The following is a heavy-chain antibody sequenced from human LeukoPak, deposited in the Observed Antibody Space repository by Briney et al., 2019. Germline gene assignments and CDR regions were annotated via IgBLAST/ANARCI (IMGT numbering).Heavy chain of an antibody. CDR2: IKSKTDGGTT. CDR3: TTMMVEMATITGRDVVSNWFDP. D-gene: IGHD5-24*01. Sequence: GGSLRLSCEASGFTFSNAWMSWVRQAPGKGLEWVGRIKSKTDGGTTDYAAPVKGRFTISRDDSKNTLYLQMNSLKTEDTAVYYCTTMMVEMATITGRDVVSNWFDPWGQGTLVTVSS. V-gene: IGHV3-15*01. CDR1: GFTFSNAW. J-gene: IGHJ5*02.